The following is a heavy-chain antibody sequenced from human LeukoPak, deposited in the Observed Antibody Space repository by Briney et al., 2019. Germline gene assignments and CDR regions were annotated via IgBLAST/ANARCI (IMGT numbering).Heavy chain of an antibody. V-gene: IGHV4-59*12. CDR1: GGSISSYY. CDR3: AQTRATVTTSFFYYYYYMDV. CDR2: IYYSGST. J-gene: IGHJ6*03. Sequence: SETLSLTCTVSGGSISSYYWSWIRQPPGKGLEWIGYIYYSGSTNYNPSLKSRVTISVDTSKNQFSLKLSSVTAADTAVYYCAQTRATVTTSFFYYYYYMDVWGKGTTVTVSS. D-gene: IGHD4-17*01.